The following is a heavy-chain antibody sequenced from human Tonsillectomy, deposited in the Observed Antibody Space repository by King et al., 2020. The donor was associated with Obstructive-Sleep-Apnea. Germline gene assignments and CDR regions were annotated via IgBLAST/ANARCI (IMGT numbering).Heavy chain of an antibody. Sequence: VQLVESGGGVVQPGRSLRLSCAASGFTSTRYGMHWVRQAPGKGLEWVALISYDGSHEYYADSVKGRFTISRDNSKNTLYLQMNSLRAEDTAVYYCAKDRLATIVLYTFDYWGRGTLVTVSS. CDR3: AKDRLATIVLYTFDY. J-gene: IGHJ4*02. D-gene: IGHD5-24*01. CDR2: ISYDGSHE. V-gene: IGHV3-30*18. CDR1: GFTSTRYG.